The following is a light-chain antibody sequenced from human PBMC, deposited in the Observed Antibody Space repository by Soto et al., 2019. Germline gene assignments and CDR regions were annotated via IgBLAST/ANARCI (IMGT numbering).Light chain of an antibody. CDR2: DAS. Sequence: EIVLTQSPATLSLSPGERATLSCGASQSVSGRDLAWYQQKPGLAPRLLIYDASVRATGTPDRFTGSGSGTYFTLTISRLEPEDFAIYYCQSYCDSPIIFGQGTRLEIK. CDR1: QSVSGRD. CDR3: QSYCDSPII. V-gene: IGKV3D-20*01. J-gene: IGKJ2*01.